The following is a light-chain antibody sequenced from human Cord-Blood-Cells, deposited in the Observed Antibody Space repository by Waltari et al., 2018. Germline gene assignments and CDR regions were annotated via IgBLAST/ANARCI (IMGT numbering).Light chain of an antibody. CDR2: AAS. CDR1: QSSSSY. Sequence: IQMTQSPSSLSASVGDTLPITCRAIQSSSSYLNWYQQKPGKAPKLLIYAASSLQSGVPSRFSGSGSGTDFTLTNSSLQPEDFATYYCKQSYSTLITFGQGTRLEIK. V-gene: IGKV1-39*01. CDR3: KQSYSTLIT. J-gene: IGKJ5*01.